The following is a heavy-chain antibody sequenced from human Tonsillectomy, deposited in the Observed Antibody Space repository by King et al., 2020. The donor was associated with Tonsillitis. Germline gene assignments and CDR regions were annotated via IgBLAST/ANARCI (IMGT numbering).Heavy chain of an antibody. CDR3: ARGYSSSWYGGRFFDS. CDR2: FYHSGGT. V-gene: IGHV4-59*01. Sequence: VQLQESGPGLVKPSETLSLTCTVSGASISSSYWNWIRQPPGKGLEWIGYFYHSGGTDYNPSLESRVTISVDTSKKQVSLKLSSVPAADTAVYYCARGYSSSWYGGRFFDSWGQGTLVTVSS. CDR1: GASISSSY. D-gene: IGHD6-13*01. J-gene: IGHJ4*02.